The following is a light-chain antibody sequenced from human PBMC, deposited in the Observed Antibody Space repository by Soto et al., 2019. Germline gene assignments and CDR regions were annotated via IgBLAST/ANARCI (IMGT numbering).Light chain of an antibody. CDR2: DAS. Sequence: EIVLTQSPATLSLSPGERATLSCRASQSVSSYLAWYQQKPGQAPRLLIYDASNRATGIPARFSGSGSGTDFTLTIGSLEPEEFAVYYCQQRSNWLWTFGQGTKVDIK. CDR3: QQRSNWLWT. CDR1: QSVSSY. J-gene: IGKJ1*01. V-gene: IGKV3-11*01.